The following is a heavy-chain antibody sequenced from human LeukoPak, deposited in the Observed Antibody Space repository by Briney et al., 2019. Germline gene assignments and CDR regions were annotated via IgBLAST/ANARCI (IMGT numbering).Heavy chain of an antibody. D-gene: IGHD6-13*01. CDR3: AREAAAAHPDY. CDR2: IKQDGSEK. CDR1: GFIFSSYW. V-gene: IGHV3-7*05. J-gene: IGHJ4*02. Sequence: PGESLKISCAASGFIFSSYWMSWVRQAPGKGLEWVANIKQDGSEKYYVDSVKGRFTISRDNAKNSLYLQMNSLRAEDTAVYYCAREAAAAHPDYWGQGTLVVVSA.